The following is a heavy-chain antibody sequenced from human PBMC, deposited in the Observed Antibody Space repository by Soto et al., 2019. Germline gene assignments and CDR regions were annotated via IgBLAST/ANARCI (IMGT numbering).Heavy chain of an antibody. D-gene: IGHD2-21*02. CDR3: ARLAYCGGDCYPYFDY. J-gene: IGHJ4*02. CDR1: GYSFTSYW. CDR2: IDPSDSYT. Sequence: GESLKISCKGSGYSFTSYWISWVRQMPGKGLEWMGRIDPSDSYTNYSPSFQGHVTISADKSISTAYLQWSSLKASDTAMYYCARLAYCGGDCYPYFDYWGQGTLVTVSS. V-gene: IGHV5-10-1*01.